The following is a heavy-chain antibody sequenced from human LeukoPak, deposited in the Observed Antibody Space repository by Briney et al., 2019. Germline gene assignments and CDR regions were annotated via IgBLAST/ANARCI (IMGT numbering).Heavy chain of an antibody. J-gene: IGHJ4*02. CDR2: IKPDGSEK. Sequence: QSGGSLRLSCVASGFTFSSHHMNWFRQTPGKGLESVATIKPDGSEKYYVDSVKGRFTISRDNAKSSLYLQMNSLRAEDTGVYFCARMSSYCDYWGQGTLVTVSS. D-gene: IGHD2-2*01. CDR3: ARMSSYCDY. V-gene: IGHV3-7*01. CDR1: GFTFSSHH.